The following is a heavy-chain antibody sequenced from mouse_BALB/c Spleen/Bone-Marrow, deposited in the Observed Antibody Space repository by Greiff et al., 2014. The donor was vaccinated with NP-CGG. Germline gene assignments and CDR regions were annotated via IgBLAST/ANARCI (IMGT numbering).Heavy chain of an antibody. CDR1: GFTFSDYY. Sequence: DVHLVESGGGLVKPGGSLKLSCAASGFTFSDYYMYWVRQSPEKRLEWVATISDGGNYTYYPDSVKGRFTISRDNAKNNLYLQMSSLKSEDTAMYFCTRGGFAYWGQGTLVTVSA. V-gene: IGHV5-4*02. J-gene: IGHJ3*01. CDR3: TRGGFAY. CDR2: ISDGGNYT.